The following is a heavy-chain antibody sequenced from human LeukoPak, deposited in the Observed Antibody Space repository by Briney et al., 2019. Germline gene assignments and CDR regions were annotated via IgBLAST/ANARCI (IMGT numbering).Heavy chain of an antibody. Sequence: PGGSLRLSCAASGFTFSGYSMNWVRQAPGKGLEWVSYISSSDTIYYADSVKGRFTISRDNAKNSLYLQMNSLTDEDTALYYCARDNIWAFDIWGQGTMVAVSS. D-gene: IGHD2/OR15-2a*01. CDR2: ISSSDTI. CDR1: GFTFSGYS. V-gene: IGHV3-48*02. CDR3: ARDNIWAFDI. J-gene: IGHJ3*02.